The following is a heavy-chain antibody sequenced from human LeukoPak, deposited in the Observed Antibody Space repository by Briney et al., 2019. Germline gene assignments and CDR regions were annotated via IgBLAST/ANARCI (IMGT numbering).Heavy chain of an antibody. V-gene: IGHV3-74*01. CDR2: INSDGSST. J-gene: IGHJ4*02. CDR1: GFTFSSYW. D-gene: IGHD6-13*01. Sequence: PGESLRLSCAASGFTFSSYWMHWVRQAPGKGLVWLSRINSDGSSTTYAASVKGRFTVSRDNAKNTLFLQMNFLRDEDTAVYYCARGGSGGSSWPVDYWGQGTLVTVSS. CDR3: ARGGSGGSSWPVDY.